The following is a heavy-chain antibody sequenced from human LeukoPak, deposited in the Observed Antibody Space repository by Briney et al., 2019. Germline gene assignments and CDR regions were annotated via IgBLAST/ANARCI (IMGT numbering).Heavy chain of an antibody. CDR2: INPNSSSP. D-gene: IGHD2-15*01. CDR3: ASIGHFDGFDI. CDR1: RYTFTGYY. Sequence: RASVKVSCKASRYTFTGYYMHWVRQAPGQGLEWMGWINPNSSSPNYGQKFQGKVTMTRDTSISRAYMELRRLRSDDTAVYYCASIGHFDGFDIWGQGTMVTVSS. V-gene: IGHV1-2*02. J-gene: IGHJ3*02.